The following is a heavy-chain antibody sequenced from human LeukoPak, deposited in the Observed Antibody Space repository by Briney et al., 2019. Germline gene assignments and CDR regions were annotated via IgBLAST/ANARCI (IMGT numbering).Heavy chain of an antibody. CDR1: GGSISSYY. D-gene: IGHD4-17*01. V-gene: IGHV4-59*08. CDR2: IYYSGST. J-gene: IGHJ4*02. CDR3: AIRTTVTTSFDY. Sequence: SETLSLTCTVSGGSISSYYWSWIRQPPGKGLEWIGYIYYSGSTNYNPSLKSRVTISVDTSKNQFSLKLSSVTAADTAVYYCAIRTTVTTSFDYWGQGTLVTVSS.